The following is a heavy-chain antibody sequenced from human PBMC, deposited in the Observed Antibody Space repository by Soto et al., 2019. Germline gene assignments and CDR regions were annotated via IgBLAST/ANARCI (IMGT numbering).Heavy chain of an antibody. Sequence: SETLSLTCTVSGGSINSGGYYWSWIRQHPGKGLEWIGYIYYSGSTYYKPSLKSRVTISVDTSKNQFSLKLTSVTAADTAIYYCAKSLYGGSAYAFSSWGQGTVVTVSS. D-gene: IGHD3-22*01. CDR1: GGSINSGGYY. CDR3: AKSLYGGSAYAFSS. CDR2: IYYSGST. V-gene: IGHV4-31*03. J-gene: IGHJ5*02.